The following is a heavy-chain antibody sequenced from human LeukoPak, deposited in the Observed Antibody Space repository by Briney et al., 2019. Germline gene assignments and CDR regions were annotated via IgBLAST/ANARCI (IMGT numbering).Heavy chain of an antibody. CDR3: ARYNPGICFDY. CDR1: GISISSSNSY. D-gene: IGHD1-14*01. V-gene: IGHV4-39*01. Sequence: SETLSLTCTVSGISISSSNSYWGWIRQPPGKGLEWIGSIYYTGNTYYNASLKSRVTISIDTSKNQISLRLTSVTAADTAVYYCARYNPGICFDYWGQGTLVTVSS. J-gene: IGHJ4*02. CDR2: IYYTGNT.